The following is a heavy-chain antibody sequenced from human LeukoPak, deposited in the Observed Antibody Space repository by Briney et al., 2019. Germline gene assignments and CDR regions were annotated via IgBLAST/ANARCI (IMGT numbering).Heavy chain of an antibody. D-gene: IGHD2-21*02. CDR2: IIPIFGIA. CDR3: ATRKCGGDCYSDYYYGMDV. CDR1: GGTFSSYA. Sequence: ASVKVSCKASGGTFSSYAISWVRQAPGQGLEWMGRIIPIFGIANYAQKFQGRVTITADKSTSTAYMELSSLRSEDTAVYYCATRKCGGDCYSDYYYGMDVWGRGTTVTVSS. V-gene: IGHV1-69*04. J-gene: IGHJ6*02.